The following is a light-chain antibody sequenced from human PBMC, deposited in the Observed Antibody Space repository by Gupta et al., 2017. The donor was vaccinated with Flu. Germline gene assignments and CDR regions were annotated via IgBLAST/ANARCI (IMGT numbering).Light chain of an antibody. Sequence: EIVLTQSPGTLSLSPGDRATLSCRASETVTSGYLAWYQQKPGQSPRLLIYGASSRATDIPDRFSGSGSGTDFTLTISRLEPEDFAVYYCQQYGMSPKTFGQGTKVGVK. CDR2: GAS. V-gene: IGKV3-20*01. J-gene: IGKJ1*01. CDR3: QQYGMSPKT. CDR1: ETVTSGY.